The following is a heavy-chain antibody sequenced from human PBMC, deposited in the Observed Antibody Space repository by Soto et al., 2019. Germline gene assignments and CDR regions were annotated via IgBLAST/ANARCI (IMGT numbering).Heavy chain of an antibody. D-gene: IGHD7-27*01. CDR2: ISGTGAST. Sequence: PGGSLRLSCEASGVRFSSYGMSWVRQVPGMGLEWVSSISGTGASTYYADSVKGRFTISRDNSKNTLHLQMISLRDEDTAIYYCANRNRNNPGDLDYWGKGTSVPVSS. J-gene: IGHJ4*02. V-gene: IGHV3-23*01. CDR3: ANRNRNNPGDLDY. CDR1: GVRFSSYG.